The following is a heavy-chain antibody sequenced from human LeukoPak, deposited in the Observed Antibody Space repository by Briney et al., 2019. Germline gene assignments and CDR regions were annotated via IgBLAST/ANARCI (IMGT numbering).Heavy chain of an antibody. CDR1: GGSLSSRRCY. CDR3: ARESDGFYYFDY. J-gene: IGHJ4*02. CDR2: IYYSGST. Sequence: SETLSVTCTVSGGSLSSRRCYWGWIRQPPGKGLEWVGSIYYSGSTYYNPSLNSRVPISVATSKTQFYLKVSSVTAADTAVHYCARESDGFYYFDYWGQGTLVTVSS. D-gene: IGHD6-25*01. V-gene: IGHV4-39*07.